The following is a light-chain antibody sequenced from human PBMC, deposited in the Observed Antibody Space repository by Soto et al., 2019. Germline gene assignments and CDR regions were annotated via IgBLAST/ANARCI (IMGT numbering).Light chain of an antibody. Sequence: QSALTQPASVSGSPGQSITISCTGTSSDVGGYNYVSWYQHHPGKAPKLMIYDVSNRPSGGSNRFSGSKSGNTASLTISGLQAEDEADYYCSSYTSSSTVVFGGGTKLTVL. CDR2: DVS. J-gene: IGLJ2*01. CDR3: SSYTSSSTVV. V-gene: IGLV2-14*03. CDR1: SSDVGGYNY.